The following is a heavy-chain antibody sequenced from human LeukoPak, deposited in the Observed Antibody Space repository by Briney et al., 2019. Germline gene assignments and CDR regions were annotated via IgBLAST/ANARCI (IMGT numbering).Heavy chain of an antibody. CDR3: ARSGYDGVDIVATTHFDY. D-gene: IGHD5-12*01. CDR2: IIPILGIA. J-gene: IGHJ4*02. Sequence: GASVKVSCKASGYTFTSYGISWVRQSPGQGLEWMVGIIPILGIANYAQKFQGRVTITADKSTSTAYMELSSLRSEDTAVYYCARSGYDGVDIVATTHFDYWGQGTLVTVSS. V-gene: IGHV1-69*10. CDR1: GYTFTSYG.